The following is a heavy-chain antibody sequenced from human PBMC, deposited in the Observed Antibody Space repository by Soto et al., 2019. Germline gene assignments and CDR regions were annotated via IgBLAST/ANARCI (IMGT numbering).Heavy chain of an antibody. CDR2: IYDSGSA. CDR3: ARGILRPNHYMDV. CDR1: GDSISRGGYF. Sequence: QLQLQESGPGLVKPSQTLSLTCMVSGDSISRGGYFWTWIRQHPGKGLEWIGYIYDSGSAFYNPSLKSRVTMSVDTSKNQFSLNMRSVTAADTAVFYCARGILRPNHYMDVWGKGTAVAVSS. D-gene: IGHD1-26*01. J-gene: IGHJ6*03. V-gene: IGHV4-31*03.